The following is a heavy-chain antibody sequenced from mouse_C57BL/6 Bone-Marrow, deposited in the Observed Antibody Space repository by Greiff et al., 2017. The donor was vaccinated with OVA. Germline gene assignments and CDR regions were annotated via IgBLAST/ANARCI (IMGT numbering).Heavy chain of an antibody. J-gene: IGHJ4*01. CDR2: IDPSDSYT. D-gene: IGHD6-2*01. Sequence: QVQLQQPGAELVMPGASVKLSCKASGYTFTSYWMHWVKQRPGQGLEWIGEIDPSDSYTNYNQKFKGKSKLTVDESSSTAYMQLSSLTSEDSAVYYCAVSFCAMYYWGQGTSVTVSS. CDR3: AVSFCAMYY. V-gene: IGHV1-69*01. CDR1: GYTFTSYW.